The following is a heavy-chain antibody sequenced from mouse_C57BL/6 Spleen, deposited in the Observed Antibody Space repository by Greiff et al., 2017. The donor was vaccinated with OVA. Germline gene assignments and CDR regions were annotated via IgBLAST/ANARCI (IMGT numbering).Heavy chain of an antibody. CDR3: TREPMDY. CDR2: ISSGGDYI. J-gene: IGHJ4*01. Sequence: EVQGVESGEGLVKPGGSLKLSCAASGFTFSSYAMSWVRQTPEKRLEWVAYISSGGDYIYYADTVKGRFTFSRDNTRNTLYLQMSSLKSEDTAMYYCTREPMDYWGQGTSVTVSS. V-gene: IGHV5-9-1*02. CDR1: GFTFSSYA.